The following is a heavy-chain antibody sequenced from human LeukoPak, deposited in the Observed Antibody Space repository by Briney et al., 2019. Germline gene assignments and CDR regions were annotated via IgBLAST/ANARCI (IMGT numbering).Heavy chain of an antibody. CDR3: ARGYSYGYFDY. D-gene: IGHD5-18*01. CDR1: GGTFSSYA. J-gene: IGHJ4*02. CDR2: IIPIFGTA. Sequence: GASVKVSCKASGGTFSSYAISWVRQAPGQGLEWMGGIIPIFGTANYAQKFQGRVAITADESTSTAYMELSSLRSEDTAVYYCARGYSYGYFDYWGQGTLVTVSS. V-gene: IGHV1-69*13.